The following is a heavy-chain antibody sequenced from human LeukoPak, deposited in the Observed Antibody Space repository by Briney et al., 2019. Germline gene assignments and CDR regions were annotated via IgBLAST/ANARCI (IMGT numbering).Heavy chain of an antibody. D-gene: IGHD2-15*01. V-gene: IGHV4-59*01. J-gene: IGHJ5*02. CDR1: GGSIRSYF. Sequence: SETLSLTCTVSGGSIRSYFWTWVRQPPGKGLAWIGYVYYTGSTKYNSSLESRVTMSVDTTQNQIYLELNSMTAADTAMYYCARGPLFLHCTGGGCYSWFAPWGQGILVPV. CDR3: ARGPLFLHCTGGGCYSWFAP. CDR2: VYYTGST.